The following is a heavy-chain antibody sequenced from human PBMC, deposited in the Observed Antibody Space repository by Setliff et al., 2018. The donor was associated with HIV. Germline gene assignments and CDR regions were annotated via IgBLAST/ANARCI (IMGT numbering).Heavy chain of an antibody. CDR3: ARDRRPEWGMDV. D-gene: IGHD3-3*01. V-gene: IGHV3-30*04. Sequence: PGESLKISCAASGFTFSSYAMHWVRQAPGKGLEWVAVISYDGSNKYYADSVKGRFTISRDNSKNTLYLQMNSLRAEDTAVYYCARDRRPEWGMDVWGQGTTVTVSS. CDR1: GFTFSSYA. CDR2: ISYDGSNK. J-gene: IGHJ6*02.